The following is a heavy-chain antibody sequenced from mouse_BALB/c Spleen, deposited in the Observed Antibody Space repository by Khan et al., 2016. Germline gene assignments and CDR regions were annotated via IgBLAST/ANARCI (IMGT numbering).Heavy chain of an antibody. D-gene: IGHD2-4*01. CDR2: IYPGDGDT. Sequence: QVQLQQSGAELARPGASVKLSCKASGYTFTNYWMQWVKQRPGQGLEWIGAIYPGDGDTRYTQKFKAKATLTADESSSTAYMQLSSLASEDSAVYYCARSKIRGYFDYWGQGTTLTVSS. CDR1: GYTFTNYW. V-gene: IGHV1-87*01. CDR3: ARSKIRGYFDY. J-gene: IGHJ2*01.